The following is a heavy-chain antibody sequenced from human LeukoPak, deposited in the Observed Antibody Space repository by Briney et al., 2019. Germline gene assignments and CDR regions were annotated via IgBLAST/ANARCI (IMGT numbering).Heavy chain of an antibody. CDR3: ARMGYYYDQGY. CDR1: GGSFSGYY. Sequence: SETLSLTCAAYGGSFSGYYWSWIRQPPGKGLEWIGEINHSGSTNYNPSLKSRVTISVDTSKNQFSLKLSSVTAADTAVYYCARMGYYYDQGYWGQGTLVTVSS. CDR2: INHSGST. V-gene: IGHV4-34*01. D-gene: IGHD3-22*01. J-gene: IGHJ4*02.